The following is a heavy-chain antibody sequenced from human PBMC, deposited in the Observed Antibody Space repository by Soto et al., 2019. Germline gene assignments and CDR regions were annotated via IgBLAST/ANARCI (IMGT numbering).Heavy chain of an antibody. J-gene: IGHJ5*02. V-gene: IGHV4-30-4*01. Sequence: SETLSLTCTVSDGSINNNNYYCSWIRQPPGKGLEWIGHIYDSGRTYNNPSLSSRVTISVDTSKNQFSLKLSSVTAADTAIYYCARGLSSDKVGSWGQGTLVTVSS. CDR3: ARGLSSDKVGS. CDR1: DGSINNNNYY. D-gene: IGHD1-26*01. CDR2: IYDSGRT.